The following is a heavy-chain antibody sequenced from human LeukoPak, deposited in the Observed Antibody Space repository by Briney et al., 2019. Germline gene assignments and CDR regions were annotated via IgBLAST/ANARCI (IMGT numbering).Heavy chain of an antibody. Sequence: PGGSLRLSCVASGFILRNYYMSWVRQAPGKGLEWISAINGSGTTTYYADSVKGRFTISRDNSKNTLYLHMDRLRAENTATYFCCDGMDVWGQGTTVAVSS. CDR2: INGSGTTT. CDR3: CDGMDV. J-gene: IGHJ6*02. CDR1: GFILRNYY. V-gene: IGHV3-23*01.